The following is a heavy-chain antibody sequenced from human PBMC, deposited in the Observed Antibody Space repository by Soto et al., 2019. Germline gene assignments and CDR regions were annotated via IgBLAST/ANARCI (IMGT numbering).Heavy chain of an antibody. V-gene: IGHV4-34*01. CDR3: ASEGNPDHNWFGP. Sequence: SETLSLTCAVYGGSFSGYYWSWIRQPPGKGLEWIGEINHSGSTNYNPSLKSRVTISVDTSKNQFSLKLSSVTAADTAVYYCASEGNPDHNWFGPWGQGTLVTVSS. CDR1: GGSFSGYY. J-gene: IGHJ5*02. CDR2: INHSGST.